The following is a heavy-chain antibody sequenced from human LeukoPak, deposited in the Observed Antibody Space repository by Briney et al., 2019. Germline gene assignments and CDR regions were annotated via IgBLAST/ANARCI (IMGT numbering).Heavy chain of an antibody. V-gene: IGHV3-23*01. CDR2: ISRSGDTT. CDR1: AASFTKYG. CDR3: ATEGFYY. Sequence: PGGSLRLSCAASAASFTKYGMKWVRQAAGAGLEYISGISRSGDTTHYADSVKGRFTISRDNVQNTLYLQMNRLRADDTALYYCATEGFYYWGPGTQVTVSS. J-gene: IGHJ4*02.